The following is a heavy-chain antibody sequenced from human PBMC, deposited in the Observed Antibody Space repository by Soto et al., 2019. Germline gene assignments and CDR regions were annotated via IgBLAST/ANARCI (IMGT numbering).Heavy chain of an antibody. CDR1: GFTFSDYA. Sequence: GGSLRLSCAASGFTFSDYAMSWVRQAPGKGLEWVSTLTGSGDTTYYADSVKGRFIISRDNSKNTLFLHMNSLRAEDTAVYYCAKSRDCSSTSCYQPAAFDIWGQGTMVTVSS. CDR3: AKSRDCSSTSCYQPAAFDI. J-gene: IGHJ3*02. D-gene: IGHD2-2*01. CDR2: LTGSGDTT. V-gene: IGHV3-23*01.